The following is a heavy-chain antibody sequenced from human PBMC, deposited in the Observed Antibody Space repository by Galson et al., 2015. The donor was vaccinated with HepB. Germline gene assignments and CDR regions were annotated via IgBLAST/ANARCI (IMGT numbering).Heavy chain of an antibody. Sequence: LSLTCAVYGGSFSGHYWSWIRQPPGKGLEWIGEINHSGSTNYNPSLKSRVTISVDTSKNQFSLKLSSVTAADTAVYYCARAMWELRAYYYYYYMDVWGKGTTVTVSS. V-gene: IGHV4-34*01. CDR1: GGSFSGHY. CDR2: INHSGST. CDR3: ARAMWELRAYYYYYYMDV. D-gene: IGHD1-26*01. J-gene: IGHJ6*03.